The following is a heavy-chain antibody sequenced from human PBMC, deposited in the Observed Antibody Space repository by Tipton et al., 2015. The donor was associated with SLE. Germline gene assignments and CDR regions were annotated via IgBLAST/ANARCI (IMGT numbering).Heavy chain of an antibody. CDR1: GVTYSGYA. CDR3: AGGTGAYFDH. Sequence: SGVTYSGYAMHWVRQAPGKGLEWVAFIRADGSNKDYADSVKGRFTISRDNSKNTLYLQMNRLRVEDTAVYYCAGGTGAYFDHWGQGTPVTVSS. J-gene: IGHJ4*02. CDR2: IRADGSNK. D-gene: IGHD3-16*01. V-gene: IGHV3-30*02.